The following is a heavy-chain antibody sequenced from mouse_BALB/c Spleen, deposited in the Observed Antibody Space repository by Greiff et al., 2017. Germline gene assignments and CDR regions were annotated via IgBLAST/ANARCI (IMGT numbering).Heavy chain of an antibody. CDR1: GFTFSSYA. D-gene: IGHD2-14*01. CDR3: ARAYYRYFDY. CDR2: ISSGGSYT. V-gene: IGHV5-9-4*01. Sequence: EVKLMESGGGLVKPGGSLKLSCAASGFTFSSYAMSWVRQSPEKRLEWVAEISSGGSYTYYPDTVTGRFTISRDNAKNTLYLEMSSLRSEDTAMYYCARAYYRYFDYRGQGTTLTVSS. J-gene: IGHJ2*01.